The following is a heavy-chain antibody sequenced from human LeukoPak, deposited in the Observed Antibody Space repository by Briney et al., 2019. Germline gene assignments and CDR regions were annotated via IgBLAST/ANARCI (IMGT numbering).Heavy chain of an antibody. Sequence: SGGSLRLSCAGSGFDFRNYWMAWVRQAPGKGPEWVANMKEDGSARHYADSVKGRFTISRDNAQNSVYLQMNSLRVEDTAVYYCARDVVGSLDYWGLGTSVTVSS. J-gene: IGHJ4*02. CDR3: ARDVVGSLDY. CDR1: GFDFRNYW. V-gene: IGHV3-7*01. D-gene: IGHD2-15*01. CDR2: MKEDGSAR.